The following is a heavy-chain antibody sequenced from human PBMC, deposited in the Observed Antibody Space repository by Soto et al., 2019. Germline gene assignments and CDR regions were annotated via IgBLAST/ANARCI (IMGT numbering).Heavy chain of an antibody. CDR1: GFTFSSYA. D-gene: IGHD3-16*01. CDR2: ISYDGSNK. Sequence: GGSLRLSCAASGFTFSSYAMHWVRQAPGKGLEWVAVISYDGSNKYYADSVKGRFTISRDNSKNTLYLQMNSLRAEDTAVYYCARGSWGGDQYYYYGMDVWGQGTTVTVSS. CDR3: ARGSWGGDQYYYYGMDV. V-gene: IGHV3-30-3*01. J-gene: IGHJ6*02.